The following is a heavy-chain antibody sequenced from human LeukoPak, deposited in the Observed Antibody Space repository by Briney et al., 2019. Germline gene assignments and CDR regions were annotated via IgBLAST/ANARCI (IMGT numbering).Heavy chain of an antibody. CDR1: GGSISSSSYY. CDR2: IYYSGST. CDR3: ARVLGYYGSGRLNWFDP. Sequence: PSETLSLTCTVSGGSISSSSYYWGWIRQPPGKGLEGIGSIYYSGSTYYNPSLKSRVTISVDTSKNQFSLKLSSVTAADTAVYYCARVLGYYGSGRLNWFDPWGQGTLVTVSS. D-gene: IGHD3-10*01. J-gene: IGHJ5*02. V-gene: IGHV4-39*07.